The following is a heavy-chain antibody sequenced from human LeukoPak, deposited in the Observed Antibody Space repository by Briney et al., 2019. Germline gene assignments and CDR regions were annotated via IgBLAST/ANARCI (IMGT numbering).Heavy chain of an antibody. Sequence: PGGSMRLSCAASGFTFSSYWMSWVRQAPGKGLERVANIKQDGSEKYYVDSVKGRFTISRDNAKNSLYLQMNSLRAEDTAVYYCASTSGWEPFDYWGQGTLVTVSS. J-gene: IGHJ4*02. CDR3: ASTSGWEPFDY. CDR1: GFTFSSYW. V-gene: IGHV3-7*01. CDR2: IKQDGSEK. D-gene: IGHD1-26*01.